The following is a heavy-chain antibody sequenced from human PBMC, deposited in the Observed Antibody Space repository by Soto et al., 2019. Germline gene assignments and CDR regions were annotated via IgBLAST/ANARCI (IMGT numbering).Heavy chain of an antibody. D-gene: IGHD3-10*01. CDR3: ARRALSHAFVDY. CDR1: GFTLSTYW. Sequence: GGSLRLSCEASGFTLSTYWMHWVRQVPGKGLVWVSRINTDGSITTYADSVKGRFTISRDNAKNMLYLQMNNLRVEDTAVYFCARRALSHAFVDYWAQRALVTVSS. J-gene: IGHJ4*02. V-gene: IGHV3-74*03. CDR2: INTDGSIT.